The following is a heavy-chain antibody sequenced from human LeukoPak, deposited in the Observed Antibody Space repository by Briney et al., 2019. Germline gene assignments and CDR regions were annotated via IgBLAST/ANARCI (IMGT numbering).Heavy chain of an antibody. V-gene: IGHV3-21*04. J-gene: IGHJ2*01. CDR2: ISSSSSYI. CDR1: GFTFSTYW. D-gene: IGHD6-13*01. Sequence: GGSLRLSCAASGFTFSTYWMSWVRQAPGKGLEWVSSISSSSSYIYYADSVKGRSTISRDNSKNTLYLQMRSLRAEDTAVYYCAKGSSTYSITSYWYFDLWGRGTLVTVSS. CDR3: AKGSSTYSITSYWYFDL.